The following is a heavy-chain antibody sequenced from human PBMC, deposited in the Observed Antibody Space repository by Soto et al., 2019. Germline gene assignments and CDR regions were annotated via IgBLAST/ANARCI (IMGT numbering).Heavy chain of an antibody. CDR3: ARVVTIFGSGEAFDI. J-gene: IGHJ3*02. CDR1: GFTFSSYA. D-gene: IGHD3-3*01. Sequence: QVQLVESGGGVVQPGRSLRLSCAASGFTFSSYAMHWVRQAPGKGLEWVAVISYDGSNKYYADCVKGRFTTSRDNSKNTLYLQMNSLRAEDTAVYYCARVVTIFGSGEAFDIWGQGTMVTVSS. CDR2: ISYDGSNK. V-gene: IGHV3-30-3*01.